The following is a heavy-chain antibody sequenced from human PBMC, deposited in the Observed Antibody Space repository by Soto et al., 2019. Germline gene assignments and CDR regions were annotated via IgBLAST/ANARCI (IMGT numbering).Heavy chain of an antibody. CDR2: IYHSGST. J-gene: IGHJ4*02. D-gene: IGHD1-26*01. CDR1: GGSISSGGYS. Sequence: PSETLSLTCAVSGGSISSGGYSWSWIRQPPGKGLEWIGHIYHSGSTYYNPSLKSRFTISRDNSNNRMYLQMDSLRPEDTAVYYCARDDEHGSNCDLAYWGQGALVTVSS. CDR3: ARDDEHGSNCDLAY. V-gene: IGHV4-30-2*01.